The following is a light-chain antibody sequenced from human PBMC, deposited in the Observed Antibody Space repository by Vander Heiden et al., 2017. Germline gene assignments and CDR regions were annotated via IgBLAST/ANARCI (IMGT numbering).Light chain of an antibody. CDR3: AAWDDSLNGQWV. CDR1: SIGCYA. CDR2: SDN. Sequence: QSILTQPPSASGTPGQRVAIPCSGSSIGCYALSWYQHLPGTAPTLLIYSDNQRPSGVPDRFSGSKSGTSASLAISGLQSEDEADYYCAAWDDSLNGQWVFGGGTKLTVL. V-gene: IGLV1-44*01. J-gene: IGLJ2*01.